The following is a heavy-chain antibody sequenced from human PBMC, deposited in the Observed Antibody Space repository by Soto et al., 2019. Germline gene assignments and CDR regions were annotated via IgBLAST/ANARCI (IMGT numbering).Heavy chain of an antibody. CDR3: ARPGIAAAGPGGWFDP. Sequence: GESLKISCKGSGYSFTSYWISWVRQMPGKGLEWMGRIDPSDSYTNYSPSFQGHVTISADKSISTAYLQWSSLKASDTAMYYCARPGIAAAGPGGWFDPWGQGTLVTVPS. CDR1: GYSFTSYW. J-gene: IGHJ5*02. CDR2: IDPSDSYT. V-gene: IGHV5-10-1*01. D-gene: IGHD6-13*01.